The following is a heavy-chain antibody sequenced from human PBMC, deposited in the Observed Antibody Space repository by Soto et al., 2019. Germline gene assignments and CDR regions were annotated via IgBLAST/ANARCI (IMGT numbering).Heavy chain of an antibody. J-gene: IGHJ6*03. D-gene: IGHD6-6*01. CDR2: ISSSSSTI. Sequence: EVQLVESGRGLVQPGGSLRLSCAASGFTFSSYSMNWVRQAPGKGLEWVSYISSSSSTIYYADSVKGRFTISRDNAKNSLYLQMNSLRAEDTAVYYCAREVGGSSNDPYYYMDVWGKGTTVTVSS. CDR1: GFTFSSYS. CDR3: AREVGGSSNDPYYYMDV. V-gene: IGHV3-48*01.